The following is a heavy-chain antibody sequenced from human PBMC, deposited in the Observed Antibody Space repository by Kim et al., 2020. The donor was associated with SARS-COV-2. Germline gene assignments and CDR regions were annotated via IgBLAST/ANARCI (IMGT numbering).Heavy chain of an antibody. CDR1: GFTFSNYW. V-gene: IGHV3-7*03. Sequence: GGSLRLSCAASGFTFSNYWMSWVRQAPGKGLEWVANIKQDGSEKYYVDSVKGRLTISRDNAKNSLYLQMNSLRAEDTAVYYCANEGRITTFGGVYEDSF. D-gene: IGHD3-3*01. CDR3: ANEGRITTFGGVYEDSF. J-gene: IGHJ3*01. CDR2: IKQDGSEK.